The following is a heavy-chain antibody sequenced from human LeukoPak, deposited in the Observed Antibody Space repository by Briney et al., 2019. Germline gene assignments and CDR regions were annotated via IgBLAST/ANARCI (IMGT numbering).Heavy chain of an antibody. CDR2: ISAYNGNT. D-gene: IGHD3-9*01. V-gene: IGHV1-18*01. J-gene: IGHJ3*02. CDR3: ARDFHTYYDILTGYYDAFDI. CDR1: GYTFTSYG. Sequence: ASVKVSCKASGYTFTSYGISWVRQAPGQGLEWMGWISAYNGNTNYAQKLQGGVTMTTDTSTSTAYMELRSLRSDDTAVYYCARDFHTYYDILTGYYDAFDIWGQGTMVTVSS.